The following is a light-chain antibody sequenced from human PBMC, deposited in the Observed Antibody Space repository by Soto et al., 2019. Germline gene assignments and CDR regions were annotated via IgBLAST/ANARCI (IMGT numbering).Light chain of an antibody. CDR2: DDD. CDR1: NIGGTS. J-gene: IGLJ1*01. V-gene: IGLV3-21*02. CDR3: QVWDSSSVHYYV. Sequence: SYEPTQPPSVSVAPGQTARLTCGGNNIGGTSVHWYQQKPGQAPVLVVYDDDDRPSGIPERFSGSNSGNTATLTISRVEAGDEADYYCQVWDSSSVHYYVFGSGTKLTVL.